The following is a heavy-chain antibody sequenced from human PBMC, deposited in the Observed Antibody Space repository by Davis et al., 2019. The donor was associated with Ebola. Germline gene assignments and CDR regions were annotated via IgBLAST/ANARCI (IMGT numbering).Heavy chain of an antibody. CDR3: AKDQGQVFWSGYRHPPRDY. CDR1: GFTFSSYA. CDR2: ISYDGSNK. V-gene: IGHV3-30-3*01. D-gene: IGHD3-3*01. Sequence: PGGSLRLSCAASGFTFSSYAMHWVRQAPGKGLEWVAVISYDGSNKYYADSVKGRFTISRDNSKNTLYLQMNSLRAEDTAVYYCAKDQGQVFWSGYRHPPRDYWGQGTLVTVSS. J-gene: IGHJ4*02.